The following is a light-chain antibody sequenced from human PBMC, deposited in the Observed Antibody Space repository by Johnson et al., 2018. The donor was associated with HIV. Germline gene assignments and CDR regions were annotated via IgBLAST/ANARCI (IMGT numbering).Light chain of an antibody. CDR3: GTWDTSLGAHYV. V-gene: IGLV1-51*01. CDR2: DNN. Sequence: HSVLTQPPSVSAAPGQKVTVSCSGSTSNIGNNYVSWYQQLPGTAPKLLIYDNNKRPSGIPARFSASKSAPSATLATTGLQTGAEADYYCGTWDTSLGAHYVFGTGTEVTVL. J-gene: IGLJ1*01. CDR1: TSNIGNNY.